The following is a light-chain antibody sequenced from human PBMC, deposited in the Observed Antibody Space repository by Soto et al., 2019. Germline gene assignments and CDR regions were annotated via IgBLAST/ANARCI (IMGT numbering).Light chain of an antibody. J-gene: IGLJ1*01. CDR2: DVT. Sequence: QSALTQPASVSGSPGQSITISCTGTSSDVGGYNYVSWYQQHPGKAPKLMIYDVTNRPSGISNRFSGSKSGNTASLTISGLQAEDEADYYCTSYTRRSAPNYVFGTGTKLTVL. CDR1: SSDVGGYNY. V-gene: IGLV2-14*03. CDR3: TSYTRRSAPNYV.